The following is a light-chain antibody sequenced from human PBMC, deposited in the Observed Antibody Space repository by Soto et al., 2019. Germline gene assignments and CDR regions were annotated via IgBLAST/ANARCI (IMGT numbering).Light chain of an antibody. V-gene: IGKV1-5*03. CDR3: QQYNGYWT. Sequence: DIQMTQSPSTLSASVGDRVTITCRASQSISDSLAWYQQKPGKAPKLLIYEASSLKSGVPSRFSGSRSGTEYTLTIRSLQPDDFATYYCQQYNGYWTFGQGIKVEIK. CDR1: QSISDS. CDR2: EAS. J-gene: IGKJ1*01.